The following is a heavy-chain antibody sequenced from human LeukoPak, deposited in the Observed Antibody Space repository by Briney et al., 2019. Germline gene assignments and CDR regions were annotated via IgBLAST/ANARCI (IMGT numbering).Heavy chain of an antibody. CDR1: GGSISSYC. CDR3: ARGTGTTNFDY. D-gene: IGHD1-7*01. CDR2: IYTSGTT. V-gene: IGHV4-4*07. J-gene: IGHJ4*02. Sequence: SETLSLTGTVSGGSISSYCWSWIRQPAGKGLEWIGRIYTSGTTNYNPSLMSRVTMSVDTSKSQFSLKLTSVTAADTAVYYCARGTGTTNFDYWGQGTLVTVSS.